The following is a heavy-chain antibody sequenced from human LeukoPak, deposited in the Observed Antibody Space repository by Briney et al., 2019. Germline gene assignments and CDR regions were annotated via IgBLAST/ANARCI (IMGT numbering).Heavy chain of an antibody. V-gene: IGHV3-30*04. J-gene: IGHJ4*02. CDR1: GFTFSSYA. D-gene: IGHD5-12*01. CDR2: TSYDGSNK. Sequence: GGSLRLSCAASGFTFSSYAMHWVRQAPGKGLEWVAVTSYDGSNKYYADSVKGRFTISRDNSKNTLYLQMNSLRAEDTAVYYCARDPPRVATLFTPFLPPDYWGQGTLVTVSS. CDR3: ARDPPRVATLFTPFLPPDY.